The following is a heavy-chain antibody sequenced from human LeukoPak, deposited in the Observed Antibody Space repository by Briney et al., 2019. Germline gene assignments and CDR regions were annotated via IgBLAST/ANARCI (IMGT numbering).Heavy chain of an antibody. J-gene: IGHJ4*02. CDR2: INQDGGEK. CDR1: GFTLGIYW. D-gene: IGHD3-10*01. V-gene: IGHV3-7*05. Sequence: GGSLRLSCAASGFTLGIYWMTWVRQAPGKGLEWVANINQDGGEKYHVDSVRGRFTISRDNAKNSLYLQMNSLRAEDTAVYYCAKDLRPYQSRLGSGSYYNPLGYWGQGTLVTVSS. CDR3: AKDLRPYQSRLGSGSYYNPLGY.